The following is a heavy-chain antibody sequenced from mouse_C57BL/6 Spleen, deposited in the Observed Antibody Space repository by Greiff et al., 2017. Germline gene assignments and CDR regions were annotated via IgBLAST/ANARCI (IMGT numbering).Heavy chain of an antibody. CDR2: IYWDDDK. J-gene: IGHJ4*01. Sequence: QVTLKESGPGLLQSSQTLSMTCSFSGFSLSTSGMGVSWIRQPSGKGLEWLAHIYWDDDKRYNPSLKSRLTISKDTSRNQVFLKITSVDTADTATYYCARRAGGDWDPHYYAMDYWGQGTSVTVSS. D-gene: IGHD4-1*01. V-gene: IGHV8-12*01. CDR3: ARRAGGDWDPHYYAMDY. CDR1: GFSLSTSGMG.